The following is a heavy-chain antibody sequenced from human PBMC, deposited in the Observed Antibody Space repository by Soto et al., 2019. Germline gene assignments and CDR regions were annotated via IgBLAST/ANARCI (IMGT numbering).Heavy chain of an antibody. J-gene: IGHJ4*02. CDR2: IKQDGSEK. Sequence: GGSLRLSCAASGFTFSSYWMSWVRQAPGKGLEWVANIKQDGSEKYYVDSVKGRFTISRDNAKNSLYLQMNSLRAEDTAVYYCARASLRFLEWLTPDYYFEYWGQGTLVTVSS. V-gene: IGHV3-7*05. CDR1: GFTFSSYW. CDR3: ARASLRFLEWLTPDYYFEY. D-gene: IGHD3-3*01.